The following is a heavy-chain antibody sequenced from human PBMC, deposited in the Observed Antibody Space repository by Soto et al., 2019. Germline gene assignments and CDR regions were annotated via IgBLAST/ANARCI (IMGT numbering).Heavy chain of an antibody. CDR2: IYHSGTT. CDR1: GGSIISNYW. V-gene: IGHV4-38-2*01. J-gene: IGHJ5*02. CDR3: ASSDLSKNWFDP. Sequence: SETLSLTCAVSGGSIISNYWWAWIRQSPGEGLVWIGSIYHSGTTYYNPSLESRVIISVDTSESRFALRLTSVTAADSAVYYCASSDLSKNWFDPWGQGTLVTVSS.